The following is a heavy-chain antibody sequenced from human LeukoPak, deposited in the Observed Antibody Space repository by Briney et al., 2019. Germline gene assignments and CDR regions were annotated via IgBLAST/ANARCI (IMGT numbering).Heavy chain of an antibody. CDR2: ISYDGSKR. Sequence: GRSLRLSCAASGFSFSSDAMHWVRQAPGKGLEWVAAISYDGSKRYYADSVKGRLTISRDNSKNMMFLQMDSLRVGDTAIYYCARERDYGDLDYWGQGTLVTVSS. V-gene: IGHV3-30*04. D-gene: IGHD4-17*01. CDR3: ARERDYGDLDY. CDR1: GFSFSSDA. J-gene: IGHJ4*02.